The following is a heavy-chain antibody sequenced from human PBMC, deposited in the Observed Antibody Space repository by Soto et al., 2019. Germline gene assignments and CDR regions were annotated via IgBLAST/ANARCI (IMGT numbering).Heavy chain of an antibody. CDR3: ARGGAYYDYIWGSYRYSHEFDY. Sequence: ASVKVSCKASGYTFTSYGISWVRQAPGQGLEWMGWISAYNGNTNYAQKLQGRVTMTTDTSTSTAYMELRSLRSDDTAVYYCARGGAYYDYIWGSYRYSHEFDYWGQGTLVTVSS. D-gene: IGHD3-16*02. CDR1: GYTFTSYG. V-gene: IGHV1-18*01. CDR2: ISAYNGNT. J-gene: IGHJ4*02.